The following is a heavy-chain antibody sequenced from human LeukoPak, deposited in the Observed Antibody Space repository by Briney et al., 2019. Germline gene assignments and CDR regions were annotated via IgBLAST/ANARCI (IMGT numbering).Heavy chain of an antibody. CDR3: ARARYWAGCDY. CDR2: IYTSGST. Sequence: PSETLSLTCTVSGGSISSGSYYWSWIRQPAGKGLEWIGRIYTSGSTNYNPSLKSRVTISVDTSKNQFSLKLSSVTAADTAVYYCARARYWAGCDYWGQGTLVTVSS. D-gene: IGHD3/OR15-3a*01. J-gene: IGHJ4*02. V-gene: IGHV4-61*02. CDR1: GGSISSGSYY.